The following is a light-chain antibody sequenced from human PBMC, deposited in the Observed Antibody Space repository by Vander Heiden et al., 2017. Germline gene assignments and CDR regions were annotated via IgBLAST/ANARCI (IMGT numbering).Light chain of an antibody. Sequence: DIQMTQSPSSLSASVGDRVTITCRASQSISTYLNWYQQKPGKAPNVLIYAASSLESGVPSRFSGSGSGTDFTLTISSLQPEDFATYYCQQTDSTPLTFGGGTKVEIK. V-gene: IGKV1-39*01. CDR1: QSISTY. J-gene: IGKJ4*01. CDR3: QQTDSTPLT. CDR2: AAS.